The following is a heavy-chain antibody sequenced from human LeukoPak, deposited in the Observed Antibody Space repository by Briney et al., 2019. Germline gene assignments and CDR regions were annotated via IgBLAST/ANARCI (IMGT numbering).Heavy chain of an antibody. CDR3: AKYPSGSTWYPLDY. J-gene: IGHJ4*02. D-gene: IGHD6-13*01. CDR2: ISGRGANT. V-gene: IGHV3-23*01. CDR1: GFPFSSYA. Sequence: PGGSLRLSCAASGFPFSSYAMSWVRQAPGKGLEWVSVISGRGANTYYADSVKGRFTISRDNSRNTLYLQMNSLRTEDTAVYYCAKYPSGSTWYPLDYWGQGSLVTVSS.